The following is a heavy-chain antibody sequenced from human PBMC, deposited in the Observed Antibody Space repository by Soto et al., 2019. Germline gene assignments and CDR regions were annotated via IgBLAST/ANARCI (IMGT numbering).Heavy chain of an antibody. CDR1: GGSIRSYY. V-gene: IGHV4-59*01. Sequence: QVQLQESGPGLVKPSETLSLTCTVSGGSIRSYYWTRTRQPPGKGLEWIGYISDSGNTYYNPSLMGRVTLSVETSKNQLSLKVTSVTAADTAVYYCARSRSSSRTSYHYYMDVWGKGTTVTVSS. D-gene: IGHD6-6*01. J-gene: IGHJ6*03. CDR3: ARSRSSSRTSYHYYMDV. CDR2: ISDSGNT.